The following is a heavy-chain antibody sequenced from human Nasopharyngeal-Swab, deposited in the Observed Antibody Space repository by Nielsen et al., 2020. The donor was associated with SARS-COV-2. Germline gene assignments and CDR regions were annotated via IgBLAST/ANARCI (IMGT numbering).Heavy chain of an antibody. CDR1: GFTVPNNY. D-gene: IGHD1-20*01. V-gene: IGHV3-53*01. CDR2: IYASGDT. CDR3: AAPLTGLHY. J-gene: IGHJ4*02. Sequence: GESLKISCAASGFTVPNNYMTWVRQVPGKGLEWISHIYASGDTHTADAVKGRFTISRDSFENTLYLEMNNLTPDDTATYYCAAPLTGLHYWGQGTLVTVSS.